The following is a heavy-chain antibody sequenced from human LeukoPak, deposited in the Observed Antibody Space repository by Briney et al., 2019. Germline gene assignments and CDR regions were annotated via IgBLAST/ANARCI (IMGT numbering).Heavy chain of an antibody. Sequence: SETLSLTCLVSGGSMKRSYWTWIRQAPGKGLEWIGNIDDSGNTNYSPSLKSRVTISLDTSKNQFSVRVTSVTAADRALYFCARDSSPAALPYMDAWGKGT. D-gene: IGHD2-2*01. CDR2: IDDSGNT. CDR3: ARDSSPAALPYMDA. CDR1: GGSMKRSY. V-gene: IGHV4-59*01. J-gene: IGHJ6*03.